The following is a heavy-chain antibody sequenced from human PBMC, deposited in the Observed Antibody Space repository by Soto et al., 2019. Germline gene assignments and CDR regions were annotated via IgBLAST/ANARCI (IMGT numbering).Heavy chain of an antibody. CDR2: IYYSGST. D-gene: IGHD3-22*01. Sequence: PSETLSLTCTVSGGSVSSGSYYWSWIRQPPGQGLEWIGYIYYSGSTNYNPSLKSRVTISVDTPKNQFSLKLSSVTAADTAVYYCARRANYDDNSGYYYFDYWGQGTLVTVPS. V-gene: IGHV4-61*01. CDR3: ARRANYDDNSGYYYFDY. CDR1: GGSVSSGSYY. J-gene: IGHJ4*02.